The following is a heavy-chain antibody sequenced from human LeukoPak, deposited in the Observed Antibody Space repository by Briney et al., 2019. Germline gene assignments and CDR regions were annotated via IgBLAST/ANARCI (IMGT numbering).Heavy chain of an antibody. CDR1: NASISSHY. CDR3: ARRLWYSGSSGYYFDL. Sequence: SETLSLTCAVSNASISSHYWSWIRQPPGKGLEYIAYINDSGSTKYNPSLKSRVTMSVDTSKNHFSLKVNSVTAADTAVYYCARRLWYSGSSGYYFDLWGQGTLVTVSS. CDR2: INDSGST. D-gene: IGHD1-26*01. J-gene: IGHJ4*02. V-gene: IGHV4-59*11.